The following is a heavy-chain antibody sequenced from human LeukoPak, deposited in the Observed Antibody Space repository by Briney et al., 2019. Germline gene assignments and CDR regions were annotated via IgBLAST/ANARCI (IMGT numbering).Heavy chain of an antibody. V-gene: IGHV3-74*01. CDR1: EFAFSNYW. J-gene: IGHJ4*02. Sequence: GGSLRLSCAASEFAFSNYWMNWVRQAPGRGLEWVSRINSDGSSISYADSVKGRFTISRDNAKNTLYLQMNSLRPEDTAVYYCTRGKNWFDYWGRETLVTVSS. CDR2: INSDGSSI. CDR3: TRGKNWFDY. D-gene: IGHD1-1*01.